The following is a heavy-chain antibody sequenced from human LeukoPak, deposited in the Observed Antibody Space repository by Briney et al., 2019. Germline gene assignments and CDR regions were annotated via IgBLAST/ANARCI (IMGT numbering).Heavy chain of an antibody. J-gene: IGHJ5*02. CDR3: ARNAWQWLPRWFDP. V-gene: IGHV4-39*01. CDR1: GGSISSSSYY. Sequence: SESLSLTCTVSGGSISSSSYYWGWIRQPPGKGLEWIGSIYYSGSTYQNPSLTSRVTISVDTSKNQFSLKLSSVTAADTAVYYCARNAWQWLPRWFDPWGQGTLVTVSS. D-gene: IGHD6-19*01. CDR2: IYYSGST.